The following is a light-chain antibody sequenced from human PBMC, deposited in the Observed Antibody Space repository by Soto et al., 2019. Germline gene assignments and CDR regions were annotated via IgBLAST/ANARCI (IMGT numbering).Light chain of an antibody. V-gene: IGKV3-20*01. Sequence: EIVMTQSPATLSVSPGERATLSCRASQSVSSNLAWYQQKPGQAPRLLIYAASGRVTGIPDRFSGSGSGTDFTLTISRLEPEDFAVYYCQLYGTSPKPFGQGTKVDI. J-gene: IGKJ1*01. CDR1: QSVSSN. CDR2: AAS. CDR3: QLYGTSPKP.